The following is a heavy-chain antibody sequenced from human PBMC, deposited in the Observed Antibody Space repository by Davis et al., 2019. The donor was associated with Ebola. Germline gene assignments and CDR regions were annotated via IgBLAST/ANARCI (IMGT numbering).Heavy chain of an antibody. CDR2: ISDDGSNK. Sequence: GGSLRPSCAASGFTFSSHGMHWVRKAPGKGLGWVAVISDDGSNKYYADSVKGRFTISRDNSKNTLYLQMNSLRADDTAVYYCAKDLRRRTMIVVVYYYYGMDVWGQGTTVTVSS. CDR3: AKDLRRRTMIVVVYYYYGMDV. CDR1: GFTFSSHG. V-gene: IGHV3-30*18. J-gene: IGHJ6*02. D-gene: IGHD3-22*01.